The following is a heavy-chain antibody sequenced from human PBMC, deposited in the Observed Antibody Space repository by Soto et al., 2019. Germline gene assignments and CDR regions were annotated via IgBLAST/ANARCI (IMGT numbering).Heavy chain of an antibody. Sequence: ASVKVSCKASGYTFTTFDINWVRQAPGQGLEWMGWVNPDSGNTGYAQSFQGRVTMARNTSISTAYMELSSLRSEDTAVYYCASTYSSSWHDAFDIWGQVTMVTVSS. CDR2: VNPDSGNT. CDR1: GYTFTTFD. V-gene: IGHV1-8*01. D-gene: IGHD6-13*01. CDR3: ASTYSSSWHDAFDI. J-gene: IGHJ3*02.